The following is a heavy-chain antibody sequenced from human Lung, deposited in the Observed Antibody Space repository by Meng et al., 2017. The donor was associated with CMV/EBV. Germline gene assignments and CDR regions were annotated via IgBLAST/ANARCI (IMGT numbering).Heavy chain of an antibody. V-gene: IGHV3-74*01. J-gene: IGHJ4*02. CDR1: GFTFSNYW. CDR2: IQGSDI. Sequence: GGSLRLSFAASGFTFSNYWMPWVRQAPGKGLVWVSRIQGSDIAYADSVQGRFSISRDNAKNTLYLQINSLRVEDTAVYYCARASPYSRSYFDYWGQGALVTVSS. D-gene: IGHD6-6*01. CDR3: ARASPYSRSYFDY.